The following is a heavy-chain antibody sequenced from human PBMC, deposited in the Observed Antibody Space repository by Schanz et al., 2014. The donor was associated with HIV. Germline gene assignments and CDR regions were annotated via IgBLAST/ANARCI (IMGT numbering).Heavy chain of an antibody. Sequence: QVQLVQSGAEVKKPGSSVKVSCKASGGTFSSYAISWVRQAPGQGLEWMGGMIPSFRLRTYAQKFQGRVTIAADESTSTAYMELSSLRSEDTAVYYCARTRGYSGYDPPYYYYYGMDVWGQGTTLTVSS. CDR3: ARTRGYSGYDPPYYYYYGMDV. J-gene: IGHJ6*02. CDR1: GGTFSSYA. D-gene: IGHD5-12*01. CDR2: MIPSFRLR. V-gene: IGHV1-69*01.